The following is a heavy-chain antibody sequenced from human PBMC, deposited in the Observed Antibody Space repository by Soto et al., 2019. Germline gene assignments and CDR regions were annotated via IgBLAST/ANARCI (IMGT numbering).Heavy chain of an antibody. CDR1: GYTFTNFD. CDR3: ARGFGSRSNTGGYNWFDF. CDR2: MSPNSENK. V-gene: IGHV1-8*01. J-gene: IGHJ5*01. Sequence: ASVKVSCKTSGYTFTNFDVNWVRQAAGQGLEWMGWMSPNSENKGYAQKFQGRLSMTRDTSITTAYMELSSLTSEDTAVYYCARGFGSRSNTGGYNWFDFWGQGTLVTVSS. D-gene: IGHD5-12*01.